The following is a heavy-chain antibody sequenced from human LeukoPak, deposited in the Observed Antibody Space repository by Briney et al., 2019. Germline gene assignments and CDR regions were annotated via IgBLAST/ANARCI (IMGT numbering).Heavy chain of an antibody. D-gene: IGHD3-3*01. CDR2: ISGSGGST. CDR1: GFTFSRHS. CDR3: AKRLFRSFGVVPFDY. J-gene: IGHJ4*02. Sequence: PGGSLRLSCAASGFTFSRHSINWVRQAPGKGLEWVSAISGSGGSTYYADSVKGRFTISRDNSQNTLYLQMNSLRAEDTAVYYCAKRLFRSFGVVPFDYWGQGTLVTVSS. V-gene: IGHV3-23*01.